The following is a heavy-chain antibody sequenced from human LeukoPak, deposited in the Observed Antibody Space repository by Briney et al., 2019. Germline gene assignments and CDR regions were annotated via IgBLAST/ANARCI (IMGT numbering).Heavy chain of an antibody. D-gene: IGHD6-13*01. CDR1: GDSISSGSYD. Sequence: PSQTLSLTCTVSGDSISSGSYDWSWIRQPPGKGLEWIGYIYYSGSTNYNPSLKSRVTISVDTSKNQFSLKLSSVTAADTAVYYCARTIAAAGKAFDYWGQGTLVTVSS. J-gene: IGHJ4*02. CDR2: IYYSGST. V-gene: IGHV4-61*01. CDR3: ARTIAAAGKAFDY.